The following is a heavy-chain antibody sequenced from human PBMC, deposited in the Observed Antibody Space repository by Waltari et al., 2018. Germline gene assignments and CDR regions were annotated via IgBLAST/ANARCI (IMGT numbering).Heavy chain of an antibody. J-gene: IGHJ4*02. CDR2: INHSGGA. CDR3: ARRDVC. Sequence: QVQLQRWGAGLLKPSETLSLTCAVYGGSFSGYSWSWIRQPPGKGLEWIGEINHSGGANYNPSLGSRVTISVDPSKSKFSLKLSSVTAADTAVYYCARRDVCWGQGTLVTVSS. CDR1: GGSFSGYS. V-gene: IGHV4-34*01.